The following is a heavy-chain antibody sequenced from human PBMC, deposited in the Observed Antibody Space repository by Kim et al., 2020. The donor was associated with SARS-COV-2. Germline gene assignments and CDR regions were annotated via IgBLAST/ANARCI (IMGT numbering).Heavy chain of an antibody. J-gene: IGHJ3*02. D-gene: IGHD3-22*01. CDR2: INSDGSST. CDR1: GFTFSSYW. V-gene: IGHV3-74*01. CDR3: ARVRGYYYDSSGYYPLDAFDI. Sequence: GGSLRLSCAASGFTFSSYWMHWVRQAPGKGLVWVSRINSDGSSTSYADSVKGRFTISRDNAKNTLYLQMNSLRAEDTAVYYCARVRGYYYDSSGYYPLDAFDIWGQGTMVTVSS.